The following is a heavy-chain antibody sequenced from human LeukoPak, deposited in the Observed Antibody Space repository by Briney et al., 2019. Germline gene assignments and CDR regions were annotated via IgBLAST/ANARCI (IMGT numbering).Heavy chain of an antibody. CDR1: GGTFSSYA. V-gene: IGHV1-69*06. J-gene: IGHJ6*04. Sequence: ASVKVSCKASGGTFSSYAISWVRQAPGQGLEWMGGIIPIFGTANYAQKFQDRVTITADKSTSTAYMELSSLRSEDTAVYYCARGSGYHYYYGMDVWGKGTTVTVSS. CDR2: IIPIFGTA. CDR3: ARGSGYHYYYGMDV.